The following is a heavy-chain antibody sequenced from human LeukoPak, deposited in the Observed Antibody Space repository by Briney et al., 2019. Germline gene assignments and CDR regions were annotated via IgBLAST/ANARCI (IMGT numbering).Heavy chain of an antibody. J-gene: IGHJ6*02. CDR1: GFTFSSYT. D-gene: IGHD1-26*01. Sequence: PGGSLRLSCAASGFTFSSYTMHWIRQAPGKGLEWVAVISYDGSNKYYADSVKGRFTISRDNSKNTLYLQMNSLRAEDTAVYYCARDDSETVVAAFGTKYYYYGMDVWGQGTTVTVSS. V-gene: IGHV3-30*04. CDR3: ARDDSETVVAAFGTKYYYYGMDV. CDR2: ISYDGSNK.